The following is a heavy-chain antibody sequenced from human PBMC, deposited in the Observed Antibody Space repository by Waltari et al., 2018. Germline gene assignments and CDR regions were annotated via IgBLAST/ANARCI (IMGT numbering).Heavy chain of an antibody. CDR2: IYRGGST. J-gene: IGHJ3*02. CDR3: ARDHGVSYLEGALDI. V-gene: IGHV3-53*02. Sequence: EVQLVETGGGLIQPGGSMRRSCASSGFTVSSSYMTWVRQAPGKGLECVSVIYRGGSTFYADPVKGRFTISRDDSKNTLYLQMSNLRAEDTAVYYCARDHGVSYLEGALDIWGQGTMVTVSS. D-gene: IGHD1-26*01. CDR1: GFTVSSSY.